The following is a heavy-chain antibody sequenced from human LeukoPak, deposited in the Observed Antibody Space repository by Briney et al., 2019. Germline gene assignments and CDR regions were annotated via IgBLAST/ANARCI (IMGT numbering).Heavy chain of an antibody. J-gene: IGHJ4*02. V-gene: IGHV3-7*01. Sequence: PGGSLRLSCAASAFTFSSYSMNWVRQAPGKGLEWVANIKQDGSEKYYVDSVKGRFTISRDNAKNSLYLQMNSLRAEDTAVYYCARDSAYCGGDCYYNDYWGQGTLVTVSS. CDR1: AFTFSSYS. CDR2: IKQDGSEK. D-gene: IGHD2-21*02. CDR3: ARDSAYCGGDCYYNDY.